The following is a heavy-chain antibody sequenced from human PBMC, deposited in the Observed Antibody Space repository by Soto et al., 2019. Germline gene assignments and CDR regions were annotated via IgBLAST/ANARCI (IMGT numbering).Heavy chain of an antibody. CDR1: AGSPSPYY. CDR2: IYYSGST. D-gene: IGHD3-22*01. CDR3: VRAGDSSGYYHDY. V-gene: IGHV4-59*01. J-gene: IGHJ4*02. Sequence: SETLSLTCTVSAGSPSPYYWSWIRQPPGKELQYIGYIYYSGSTNYNPSLKSRVTISDDTSTNQFSLKLTSVTAADTAVYYCVRAGDSSGYYHDYWGQGTLVTVS.